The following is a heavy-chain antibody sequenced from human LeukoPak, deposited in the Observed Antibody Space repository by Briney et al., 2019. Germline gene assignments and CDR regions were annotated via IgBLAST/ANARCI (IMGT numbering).Heavy chain of an antibody. D-gene: IGHD2/OR15-2a*01. Sequence: PGGCLRLSCAASGFSFSGYWTTWVRQAPGKGLEWVANIKEDGSEQYYADFVKGRFTISRDNAKNSLDLQMNSLRAEDTAVYYCARRGSTDYWGQGTLVTVSS. V-gene: IGHV3-7*03. CDR1: GFSFSGYW. CDR2: IKEDGSEQ. J-gene: IGHJ4*02. CDR3: ARRGSTDY.